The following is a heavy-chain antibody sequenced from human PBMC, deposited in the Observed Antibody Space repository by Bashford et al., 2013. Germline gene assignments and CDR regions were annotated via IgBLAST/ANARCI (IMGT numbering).Heavy chain of an antibody. CDR1: GFTLSNYA. Sequence: GSLRLSCAASGFTLSNYAMSWVRQAPGKGLEWVSDISGTGYRRDYGESVEGRFTISRDNSKNTVYLQMNSLRADDTAVYYCATWLAHHFDYWGQGTLVTVSS. CDR3: ATWLAHHFDY. CDR2: ISGTGYRR. D-gene: IGHD6-19*01. V-gene: IGHV3-23*01. J-gene: IGHJ4*02.